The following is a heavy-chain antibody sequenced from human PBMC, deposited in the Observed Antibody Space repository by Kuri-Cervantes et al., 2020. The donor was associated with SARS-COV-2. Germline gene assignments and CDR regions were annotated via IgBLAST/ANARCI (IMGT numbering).Heavy chain of an antibody. Sequence: GSLRLSCTVSGGSISSSSYYWGWIRQPPGKGLEWIGSIYYSGSTYYNPSLKSRVTISVDTSKNQFSLKLSSVTAADTAVYYCARYVVNYYDSSGYSWFDPWGQGTLVTVSS. D-gene: IGHD3-22*01. V-gene: IGHV4-39*01. J-gene: IGHJ5*02. CDR3: ARYVVNYYDSSGYSWFDP. CDR1: GGSISSSSYY. CDR2: IYYSGST.